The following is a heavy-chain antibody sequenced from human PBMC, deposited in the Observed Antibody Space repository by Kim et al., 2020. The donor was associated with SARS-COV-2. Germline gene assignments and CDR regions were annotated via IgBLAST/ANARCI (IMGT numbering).Heavy chain of an antibody. V-gene: IGHV3-33*01. D-gene: IGHD6-19*01. CDR3: ARGVAGRGWFDP. J-gene: IGHJ5*02. CDR2: IWYDGSNK. Sequence: GGSLRLSCAASGFTFSSYAMHWVRQAPGKGLEWVAVIWYDGSNKYYADSVKGRFTISRDNSKNTLYLQMNSLRAEDTAVYYCARGVAGRGWFDPWGQGTLVTVSS. CDR1: GFTFSSYA.